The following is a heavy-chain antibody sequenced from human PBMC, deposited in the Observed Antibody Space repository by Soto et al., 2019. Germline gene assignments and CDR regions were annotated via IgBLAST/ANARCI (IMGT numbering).Heavy chain of an antibody. J-gene: IGHJ6*03. Sequence: QSQTLSLTCAISGDRVSSNSAAWNWIRQSPSRGLEWLGRTYYRSKWYNDYAVSVKSRITINPDSSKNQFSLQLNSVTPEDTAVYYCARDRVSVNYYYYYMDVWGKGTTVTVSS. V-gene: IGHV6-1*01. CDR1: GDRVSSNSAA. D-gene: IGHD4-17*01. CDR2: TYYRSKWYN. CDR3: ARDRVSVNYYYYYMDV.